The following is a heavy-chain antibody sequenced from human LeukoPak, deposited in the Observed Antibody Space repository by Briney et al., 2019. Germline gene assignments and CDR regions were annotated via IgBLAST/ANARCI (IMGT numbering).Heavy chain of an antibody. CDR2: ISGSGGTT. J-gene: IGHJ4*02. CDR1: GFTFSSYA. V-gene: IGHV3-23*01. D-gene: IGHD3-9*01. Sequence: GGSLRLSCAASGFTFSSYAMSWVRQAPGKGLEWVSGISGSGGTTYSADSVRGRFTISRDDSKNTLYLQMNSLRAEDTAAYYCAKYPTTGYSYYFDYWGQGTLVTVSS. CDR3: AKYPTTGYSYYFDY.